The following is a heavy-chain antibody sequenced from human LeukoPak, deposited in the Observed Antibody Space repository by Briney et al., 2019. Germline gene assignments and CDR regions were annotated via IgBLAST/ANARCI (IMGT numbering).Heavy chain of an antibody. CDR1: GYSFTSYW. CDR3: ARLGRAAAGTWYFDY. CDR2: IYPGDSDT. J-gene: IGHJ4*02. V-gene: IGHV5-51*01. Sequence: GESLKISCKGSGYSFTSYWIGWVRQMPGKGLEWMGIIYPGDSDTRYSPPFQGQVTISADKSISTAYLQWSSLKASDTAMYYCARLGRAAAGTWYFDYWGQGTLVTVSS. D-gene: IGHD6-13*01.